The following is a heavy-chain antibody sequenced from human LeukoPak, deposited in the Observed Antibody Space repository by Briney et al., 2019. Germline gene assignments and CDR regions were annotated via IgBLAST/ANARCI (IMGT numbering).Heavy chain of an antibody. J-gene: IGHJ4*02. V-gene: IGHV1-2*04. CDR2: INPNSGGT. D-gene: IGHD3-10*01. CDR3: ARGWFGELLYLDY. CDR1: GYTFTGYY. Sequence: ASVKVSCKASGYTFTGYYIHWVRQAPGQGLEWMGWINPNSGGTNYAQKFQGWVTMTRDTSISTAYMELSRLRSDDTAVYYCARGWFGELLYLDYWGQGTLITVSS.